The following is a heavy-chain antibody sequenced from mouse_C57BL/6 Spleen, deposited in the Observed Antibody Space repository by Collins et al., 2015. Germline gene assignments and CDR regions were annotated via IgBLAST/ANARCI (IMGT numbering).Heavy chain of an antibody. D-gene: IGHD4-1*01. Sequence: EVQLQQSGPVLVKPGASVKMSCKASGYTFTDDYMNWVKQSHRKSLEWIGVINPYNGGTSYNQKFKGKATLTVDKSSSTAYMELNSLTSEDSAVYYCANWDRFDYWGQGTTLTVSS. CDR1: GYTFTDDY. V-gene: IGHV1-19*01. CDR2: INPYNGGT. CDR3: ANWDRFDY. J-gene: IGHJ2*01.